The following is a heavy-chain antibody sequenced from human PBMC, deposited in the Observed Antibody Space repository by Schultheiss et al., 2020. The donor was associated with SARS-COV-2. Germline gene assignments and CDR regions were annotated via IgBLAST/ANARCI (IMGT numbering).Heavy chain of an antibody. D-gene: IGHD6-19*01. V-gene: IGHV4-4*07. CDR2: IYTSGST. Sequence: SETLSLTCTVSGGSISSYYWSWVRQPPGKGLEWIGSIYTSGSTNYNPSLKSRVTMSVDTSKNQFSLKLSSVTAADTAVYYCARDLAVAATDYWGQGTLVTVSS. CDR3: ARDLAVAATDY. CDR1: GGSISSYY. J-gene: IGHJ4*02.